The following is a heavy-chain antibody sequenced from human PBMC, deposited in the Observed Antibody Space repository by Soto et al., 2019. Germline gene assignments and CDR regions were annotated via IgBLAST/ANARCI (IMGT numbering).Heavy chain of an antibody. CDR1: GFTFSSYG. CDR3: ARTLGQLHDAFDI. D-gene: IGHD6-6*01. CDR2: IWYDGSNK. V-gene: IGHV3-33*01. J-gene: IGHJ3*02. Sequence: QVQLVESGGGVVQPGRSLRLSCAASGFTFSSYGMHWVRQAPGKGLEWVAVIWYDGSNKYYADSVKGRFTISRDNSKNTLYLQMTSLRAEDTAVYYCARTLGQLHDAFDIWGQGTMVTVSS.